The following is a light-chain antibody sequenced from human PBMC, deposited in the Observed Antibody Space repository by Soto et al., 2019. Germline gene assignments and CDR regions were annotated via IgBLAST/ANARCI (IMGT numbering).Light chain of an antibody. Sequence: QSVLTQPASVSGSPGQSITIFCTGTSSDVGTYNLVSWYQQHPGKAPKLIISEGTERPSGVSNRFSGSKSGNTASLTISGLQAEDEAHYYCCSYAGSSTYVVFGGGTKLTVL. V-gene: IGLV2-23*01. J-gene: IGLJ2*01. CDR1: SSDVGTYNL. CDR2: EGT. CDR3: CSYAGSSTYVV.